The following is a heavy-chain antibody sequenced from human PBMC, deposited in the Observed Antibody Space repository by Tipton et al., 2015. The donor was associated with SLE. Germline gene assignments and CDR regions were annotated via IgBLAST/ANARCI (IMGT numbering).Heavy chain of an antibody. Sequence: QVQLVQSGAEVKKPGASVKVSCKAMGDTFSVFFFHWVRQARGQGLEWMGRINPNTGRATYSQKFQGRVTMTRDASATTVYMELTSLRSDDTATYFCARERRIDMTTLFGYWGQGTLVTVSS. CDR2: INPNTGRA. CDR1: GDTFSVFF. V-gene: IGHV1-2*06. J-gene: IGHJ1*01. D-gene: IGHD5-24*01. CDR3: ARERRIDMTTLFGY.